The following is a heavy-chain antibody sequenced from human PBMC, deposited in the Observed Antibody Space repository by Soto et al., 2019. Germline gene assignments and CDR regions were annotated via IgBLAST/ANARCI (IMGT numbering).Heavy chain of an antibody. J-gene: IGHJ4*01. Sequence: GGSLRLSCAASGFTFTNAWINWVRQAPGKGLEWVGRIKSKTDGGTTDYAEPVKGRFAISRDDSNNMVYLQMNSLKIEDTAVYFFTTESYSTIIIVRFDFRGHGTLVTVSS. V-gene: IGHV3-15*07. CDR2: IKSKTDGGTT. CDR1: GFTFTNAW. D-gene: IGHD3-22*01. CDR3: TTESYSTIIIVRFDF.